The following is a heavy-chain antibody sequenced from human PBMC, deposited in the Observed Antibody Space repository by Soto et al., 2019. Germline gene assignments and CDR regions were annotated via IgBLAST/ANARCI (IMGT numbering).Heavy chain of an antibody. CDR3: ARNVPVTTLGY. CDR1: GVTVSNNY. D-gene: IGHD4-17*01. Sequence: EVKLVESGGGLVQPGGSLRLSCAASGVTVSNNYMTWVRQAPGKGLELVSSIYSTGNTFYADSVKGRFTISRDNSKNKLYLQMNSLRVEDTAVYYCARNVPVTTLGYWGQGTLVTVSS. V-gene: IGHV3-66*01. J-gene: IGHJ4*02. CDR2: IYSTGNT.